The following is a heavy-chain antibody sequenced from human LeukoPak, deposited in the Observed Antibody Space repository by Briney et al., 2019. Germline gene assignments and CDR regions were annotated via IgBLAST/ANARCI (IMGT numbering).Heavy chain of an antibody. D-gene: IGHD3-22*01. V-gene: IGHV1-69*06. J-gene: IGHJ4*02. CDR3: ATSSGYYYEVDY. Sequence: ASVKVSCKASGGTFSSYAISWVRQATGQGHEWMGGIIPIFGTANYAQKFQGRVTITADKSTSTAYMELSSLRSEDTAVYYCATSSGYYYEVDYWGQGTPVTVSS. CDR1: GGTFSSYA. CDR2: IIPIFGTA.